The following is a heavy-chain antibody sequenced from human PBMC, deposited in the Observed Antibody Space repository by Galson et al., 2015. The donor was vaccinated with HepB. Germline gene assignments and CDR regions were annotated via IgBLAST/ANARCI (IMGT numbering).Heavy chain of an antibody. D-gene: IGHD2-2*01. CDR2: IYHSGST. CDR1: GGSISSSNW. J-gene: IGHJ3*02. V-gene: IGHV4-4*02. Sequence: TLSLTCAVSGGSISSSNWWSWVRQPPGKGLEWIGEIYHSGSTNYNPSLKSRVTISVDKSKNQFSLKLSSVTAADTAVYYCATGAQYCSSTSCYSDAFDIWGQGTMVTVSS. CDR3: ATGAQYCSSTSCYSDAFDI.